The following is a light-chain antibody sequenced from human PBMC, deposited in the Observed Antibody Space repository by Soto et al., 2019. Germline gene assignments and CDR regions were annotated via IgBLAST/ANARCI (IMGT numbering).Light chain of an antibody. CDR2: GAS. CDR3: QQNNKWPPVT. V-gene: IGKV3-15*01. Sequence: EVVMTQSPATVSVSPGEGVTLSCRASQTISNDLAWYQQKPGQAPRLLIYGASTRATGVPARFSGGGSATECTLTIRSLQSEDFKFYYCQQNNKWPPVTFGGGTKVDIK. J-gene: IGKJ4*01. CDR1: QTISND.